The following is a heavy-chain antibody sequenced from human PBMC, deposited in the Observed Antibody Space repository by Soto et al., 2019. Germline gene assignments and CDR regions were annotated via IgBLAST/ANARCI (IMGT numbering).Heavy chain of an antibody. J-gene: IGHJ4*02. CDR2: INAGNGNT. V-gene: IGHV1-3*01. D-gene: IGHD3-3*01. CDR3: ARDRYYDFWSAKRRVDY. CDR1: GYTFTSYA. Sequence: ASVKVSCKASGYTFTSYAMHWVRQAPGQRLEWMGWINAGNGNTKYSQKFQGRVTITRDTSASTAYMELSSLRSEDTAVYYCARDRYYDFWSAKRRVDYWGQGTLVTVSS.